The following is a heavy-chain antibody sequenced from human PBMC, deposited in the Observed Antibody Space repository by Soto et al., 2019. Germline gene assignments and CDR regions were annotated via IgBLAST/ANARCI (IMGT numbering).Heavy chain of an antibody. J-gene: IGHJ6*02. CDR1: GFTFDDCA. D-gene: IGHD3-16*01. CDR3: AKDIDYYDYVWGSYSDGMDV. V-gene: IGHV3-9*01. CDR2: ISWNSGSI. Sequence: GGSLRLSCAASGFTFDDCAMHWVRQAPGKGLEWVSGISWNSGSIGYADSVKGRFTISRDNAKNSLYLQMNSLRAEDTALYYCAKDIDYYDYVWGSYSDGMDVWGQGTTVTVSS.